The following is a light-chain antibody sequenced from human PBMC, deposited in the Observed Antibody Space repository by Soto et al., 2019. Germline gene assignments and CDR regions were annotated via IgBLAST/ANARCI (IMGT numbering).Light chain of an antibody. Sequence: EVVLTQSPGTLSLSPGERPTLSCRASQIVGIHLAWYQQKPGRAPRLLIYEASNRATGIPARFSGSGSGTDFVLTISSLEPEDFAVYYCQQRYNWPPLTFGGGTKVEIK. CDR3: QQRYNWPPLT. J-gene: IGKJ4*01. CDR2: EAS. V-gene: IGKV3-11*01. CDR1: QIVGIH.